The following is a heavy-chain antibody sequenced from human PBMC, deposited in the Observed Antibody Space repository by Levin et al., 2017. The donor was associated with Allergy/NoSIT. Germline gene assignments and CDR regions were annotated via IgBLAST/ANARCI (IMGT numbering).Heavy chain of an antibody. CDR1: GGSISSSSYY. CDR3: ARDYLALYYYYGMDV. V-gene: IGHV4-39*07. Sequence: SETLSLICNVSGGSISSSSYYWGWIRQPPGKGLEWIGSIFHSGATFYNPSLKSRVTMSVDMSKNQFSLTLTSVTAADTAVYYCARDYLALYYYYGMDVWGQGTTVTVSS. CDR2: IFHSGAT. J-gene: IGHJ6*02.